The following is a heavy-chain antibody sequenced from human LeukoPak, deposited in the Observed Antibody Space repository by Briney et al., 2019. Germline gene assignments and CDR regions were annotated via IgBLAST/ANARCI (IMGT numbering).Heavy chain of an antibody. CDR1: GFTFSSYS. J-gene: IGHJ6*03. Sequence: PGGSLRLSCAASGFTFSSYSMNWVRQAPGKGLEWVSSISSSSSYIYYADSVKGRFTISRDNSKNTLYLQMNSLRAEDTAVYYCAKDGDYYYYYMDVWGKGTTVTISS. D-gene: IGHD3-16*01. CDR3: AKDGDYYYYYMDV. V-gene: IGHV3-21*01. CDR2: ISSSSSYI.